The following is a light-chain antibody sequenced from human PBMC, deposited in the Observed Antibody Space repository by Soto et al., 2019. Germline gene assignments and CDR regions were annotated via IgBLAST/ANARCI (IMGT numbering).Light chain of an antibody. CDR1: IPNIGGNS. CDR2: DDD. CDR3: GSWDSSLSAYV. J-gene: IGLJ1*01. V-gene: IGLV1-51*01. Sequence: CLLTQPPSVSEASVQRFPMSCSGSIPNIGGNSISWYQQLPGTAPKLLIYDDDKRPSGIPDRFSGSKSVTSATLGITGFQTGDEADYYCGSWDSSLSAYVCGTGTKVTVL.